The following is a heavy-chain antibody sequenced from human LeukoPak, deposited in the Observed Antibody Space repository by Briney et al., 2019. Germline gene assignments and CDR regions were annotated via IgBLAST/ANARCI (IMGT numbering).Heavy chain of an antibody. D-gene: IGHD2/OR15-2a*01. Sequence: GSLRLSCAASGNYWMHWVRQVPGKGLVWVSHINSDGSWTGYADSVKGRFTISKDNAKNTVYLQMNSLRAEDTAVYHCVSFYETYWGRGTLVTVSS. V-gene: IGHV3-74*01. J-gene: IGHJ4*02. CDR3: VSFYETY. CDR1: GNYW. CDR2: INSDGSWT.